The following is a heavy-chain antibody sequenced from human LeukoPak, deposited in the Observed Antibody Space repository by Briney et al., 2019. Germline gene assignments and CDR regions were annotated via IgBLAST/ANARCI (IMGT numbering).Heavy chain of an antibody. D-gene: IGHD3-10*01. Sequence: ASVKVSRKASGNTFTSYDVNWVRQATGQGLEWMGWMNPNSGNTGYAQKFQGRVTMTRNTSISTAYMELSSLRSEDTAVYYCARVVRRGYNWFDPWGQGTLVTVSS. CDR1: GNTFTSYD. CDR3: ARVVRRGYNWFDP. J-gene: IGHJ5*02. V-gene: IGHV1-8*01. CDR2: MNPNSGNT.